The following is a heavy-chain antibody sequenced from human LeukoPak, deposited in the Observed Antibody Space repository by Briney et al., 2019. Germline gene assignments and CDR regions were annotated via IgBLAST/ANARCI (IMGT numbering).Heavy chain of an antibody. J-gene: IGHJ4*02. D-gene: IGHD2/OR15-2a*01. CDR1: GFTFSSYG. V-gene: IGHV3-30*02. CDR2: VRYDGTNK. CDR3: ARGYFYVDY. Sequence: GGSLRLSCAASGFTFSSYGIHWVRQAPGKGLEWLAFVRYDGTNKYYADSVKGRFTISRDNSKNTLYLQMDSLRAEDTAVYYCARGYFYVDYWGQGTLVTVSS.